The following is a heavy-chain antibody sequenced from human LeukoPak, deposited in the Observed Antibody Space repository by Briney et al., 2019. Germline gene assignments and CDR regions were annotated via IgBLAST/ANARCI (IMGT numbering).Heavy chain of an antibody. CDR1: GFTFSSCG. D-gene: IGHD5-18*01. J-gene: IGHJ6*04. CDR2: ISYVGSNK. CDR3: ARYSYGSPYYYGMDV. V-gene: IGHV3-30*03. Sequence: GGSLRLSCAASGFTFSSCGMHWVRQAPGKGLEWVAVISYVGSNKYYADSVKGRFIISRDNSKNTLYLQMNSLRAEDTAVYYCARYSYGSPYYYGMDVWGKGTTVTVSS.